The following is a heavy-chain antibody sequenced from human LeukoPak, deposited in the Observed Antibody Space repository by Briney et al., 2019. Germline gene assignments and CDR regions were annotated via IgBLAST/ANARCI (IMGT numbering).Heavy chain of an antibody. CDR3: ATRRRDQWLVLFDY. CDR2: FDPEDGET. D-gene: IGHD6-19*01. Sequence: ASVKFSCKVSGYTLTELSMHWVRQAPGKGLEWMGGFDPEDGETIYAQKFQGRVTMTEDTSTDTAYMELSSLRSEDTAVYYCATRRRDQWLVLFDYWGQGTLVTVSS. V-gene: IGHV1-24*01. CDR1: GYTLTELS. J-gene: IGHJ4*02.